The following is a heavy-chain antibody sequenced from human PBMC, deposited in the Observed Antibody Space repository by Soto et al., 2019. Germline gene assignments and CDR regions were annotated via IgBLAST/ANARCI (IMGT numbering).Heavy chain of an antibody. D-gene: IGHD6-6*01. V-gene: IGHV1-69*13. Sequence: SVKVSCKASGGTFSSYAISWVRQAPGQGLEWMGGIIPIFGTANYAQKFQGRVTITADESTRTAYMELSSLRSEETAVYYCARGQGIAASRQAPAYYYGMDVWGQGTTVTGS. CDR3: ARGQGIAASRQAPAYYYGMDV. J-gene: IGHJ6*02. CDR1: GGTFSSYA. CDR2: IIPIFGTA.